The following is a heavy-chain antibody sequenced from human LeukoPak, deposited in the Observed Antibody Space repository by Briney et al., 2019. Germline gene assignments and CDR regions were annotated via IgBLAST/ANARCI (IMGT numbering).Heavy chain of an antibody. CDR3: ARPRGAAAGTFGFDP. J-gene: IGHJ5*02. CDR2: ISYDGSNK. CDR1: GFTFTNYV. Sequence: GRSLRLSCAASGFTFTNYVMHWVRQAPGKGLQWVALISYDGSNKYYADSVKGRFTISRDNSKNTLYLQMNSLRAEDTAVYYCARPRGAAAGTFGFDPWGQGTLVTVSS. D-gene: IGHD6-13*01. V-gene: IGHV3-30*03.